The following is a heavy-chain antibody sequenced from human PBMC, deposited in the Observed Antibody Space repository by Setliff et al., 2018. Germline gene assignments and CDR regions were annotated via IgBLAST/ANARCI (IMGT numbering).Heavy chain of an antibody. D-gene: IGHD3-3*01. J-gene: IGHJ6*03. CDR1: GFTFGDYA. V-gene: IGHV3-49*04. CDR3: TREASVDFWSGYPYYYYMDV. Sequence: GGSLRLSCTASGFTFGDYAMSWVRQAPGKGLEWVGFIRSKAYGGTTEYAASVKGRFTISRDDSKSIAYLQMNSLKTEDTAVYYCTREASVDFWSGYPYYYYMDVWGKGTTVTVYS. CDR2: IRSKAYGGTT.